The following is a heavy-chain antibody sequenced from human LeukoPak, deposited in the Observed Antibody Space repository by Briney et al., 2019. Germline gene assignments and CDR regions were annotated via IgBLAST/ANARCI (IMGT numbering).Heavy chain of an antibody. J-gene: IGHJ6*03. CDR2: ISSSGSTI. Sequence: GGSLRLSCAASGFTFSDYYMSWIRQAPGKGLEWVSYISSSGSTIYYADSVKGRFTISRDNAKNSLYLQMNSLRAEDTAVYYCARSPWDSRLYMDVWGKGTTVTVSS. V-gene: IGHV3-11*04. CDR3: ARSPWDSRLYMDV. CDR1: GFTFSDYY. D-gene: IGHD1-26*01.